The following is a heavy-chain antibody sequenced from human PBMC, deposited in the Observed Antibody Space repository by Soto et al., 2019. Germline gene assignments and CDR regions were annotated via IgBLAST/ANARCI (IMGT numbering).Heavy chain of an antibody. CDR2: IKSRADGGTT. J-gene: IGHJ4*02. CDR1: GFTFTKAW. Sequence: EVQLVESGGGLGKPGGSLRLSCAASGFTFTKAWMTWVRQTPGKGLEWVGRIKSRADGGTTDYAASVKDRFIISSDDSNDTLYLHMNRLKTDDTAVYYCTTASQWLPPYSWGQGALVTVSS. V-gene: IGHV3-15*01. D-gene: IGHD6-19*01. CDR3: TTASQWLPPYS.